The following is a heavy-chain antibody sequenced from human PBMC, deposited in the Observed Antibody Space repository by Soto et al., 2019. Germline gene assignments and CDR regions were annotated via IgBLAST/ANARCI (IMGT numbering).Heavy chain of an antibody. CDR1: GYTFTSYA. J-gene: IGHJ6*03. D-gene: IGHD1-1*01. Sequence: ASVKVSCKASGYTFTSYAMHWVRQAPGQRLEWMGWINAGNGNTKYSQKFQGRVTITRDTSASTAYMELSSLRSEDTAVYYCARDSDWNNAKSYYYYMDVWGKGTMVTVSS. CDR2: INAGNGNT. V-gene: IGHV1-3*01. CDR3: ARDSDWNNAKSYYYYMDV.